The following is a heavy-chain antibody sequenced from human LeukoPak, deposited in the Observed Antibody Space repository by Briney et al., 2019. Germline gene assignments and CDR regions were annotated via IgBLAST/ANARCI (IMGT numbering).Heavy chain of an antibody. CDR2: ISWNSGSI. CDR1: GFTFDDYA. V-gene: IGHV3-9*03. J-gene: IGHJ4*02. CDR3: AKSGSYSSPYYFDY. D-gene: IGHD3-10*01. Sequence: GGSLRLSCAASGFTFDDYAMHWVRQAPAKGLEWVSSISWNSGSIDYADSVKGRFTISRDNAKNSLYLQMNSLRAEDMALYYCAKSGSYSSPYYFDYWGQGTLVTVSS.